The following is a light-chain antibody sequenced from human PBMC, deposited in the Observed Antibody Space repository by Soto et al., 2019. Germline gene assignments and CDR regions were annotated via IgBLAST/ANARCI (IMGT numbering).Light chain of an antibody. Sequence: EIVLTQSPATLSLSPGEIPTLSCRASQSITNYLGWYQQKPGQAPRLLIYATSNRATGIPARFSGSGSGTDFTLTISSLEPEDFAVYYCQQRYNWPVTFGQGTRLEIK. CDR2: ATS. CDR1: QSITNY. J-gene: IGKJ5*01. V-gene: IGKV3-11*01. CDR3: QQRYNWPVT.